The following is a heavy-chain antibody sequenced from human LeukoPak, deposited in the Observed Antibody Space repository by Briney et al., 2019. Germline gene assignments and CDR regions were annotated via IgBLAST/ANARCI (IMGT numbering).Heavy chain of an antibody. CDR2: ISSSSSYI. CDR3: ARGIAAAGTWFDP. D-gene: IGHD6-13*01. CDR1: GFTFSSYS. Sequence: GGSLRLSCAASGFTFSSYSMNWVRQAPGKGLEWVSSISSSSSYIYYADSGKGRFTISRDNAKNSLYLQMNSLRAEDTAVYYCARGIAAAGTWFDPWGQGTLDTVSS. J-gene: IGHJ5*02. V-gene: IGHV3-21*01.